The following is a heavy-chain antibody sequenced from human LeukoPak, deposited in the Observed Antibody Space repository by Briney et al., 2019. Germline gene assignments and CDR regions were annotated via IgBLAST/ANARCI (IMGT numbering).Heavy chain of an antibody. J-gene: IGHJ4*02. CDR3: VKDVLRFLKWSGGYDY. Sequence: SGRSLRLSCAASGFTFRDYGMHWVRQAPGKGLEWVAVIYDDGTTQHYADSVKGRFTISRDNSKNTLWLQMNSLRAEDTAEYYCVKDVLRFLKWSGGYDYWGQGSLVTVSS. V-gene: IGHV3-33*06. CDR1: GFTFRDYG. CDR2: IYDDGTTQ. D-gene: IGHD3-3*01.